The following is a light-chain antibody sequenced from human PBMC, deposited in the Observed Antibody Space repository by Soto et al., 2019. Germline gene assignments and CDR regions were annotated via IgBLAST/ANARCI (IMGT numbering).Light chain of an antibody. CDR3: ATWDDSLNAVV. J-gene: IGLJ2*01. V-gene: IGLV1-44*01. CDR2: NND. Sequence: QSVLTQPPSASETPGQRVTISCSGGNSNIGGDTVNWYQKLPGTAPKLLIYNNDQRPSGVPDRFSGSKSGTSASLAISGLQSEDDAHYYCATWDDSLNAVVFGGGTKLTVL. CDR1: NSNIGGDT.